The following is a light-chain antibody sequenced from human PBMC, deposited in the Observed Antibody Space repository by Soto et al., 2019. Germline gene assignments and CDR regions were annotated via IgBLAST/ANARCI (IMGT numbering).Light chain of an antibody. J-gene: IGKJ4*01. CDR2: GAS. Sequence: EIVMTQSPATLSVSPGERATLSCRASQSVDSNLAWYQQKPGQAPRLLIFGASTRATGIPARFSGSGSGTDFTLTISSLQSEDFGVYFCQQDDTWPLTFGGGTKVEIK. CDR1: QSVDSN. V-gene: IGKV3D-15*01. CDR3: QQDDTWPLT.